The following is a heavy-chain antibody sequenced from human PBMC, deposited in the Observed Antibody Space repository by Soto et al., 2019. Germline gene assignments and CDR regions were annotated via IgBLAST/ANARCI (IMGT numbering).Heavy chain of an antibody. Sequence: ASVKVSCKASGYTFTSYYMHWVRQAPGQGLEWMGIINPSGGSTSYAQKFQGRVTMTRDTSTRTVYMELSSLRSEDTAVYYCARGNSGSYFYYYYYYGMDIWGQGTTVTVSS. CDR3: ARGNSGSYFYYYYYYGMDI. J-gene: IGHJ6*02. CDR1: GYTFTSYY. D-gene: IGHD1-26*01. CDR2: INPSGGST. V-gene: IGHV1-46*01.